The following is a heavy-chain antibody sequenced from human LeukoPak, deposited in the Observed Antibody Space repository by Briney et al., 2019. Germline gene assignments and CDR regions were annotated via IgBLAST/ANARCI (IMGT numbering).Heavy chain of an antibody. V-gene: IGHV3-30*03. D-gene: IGHD6-19*01. Sequence: HPGRSLRLSCAASGFTFSGYGMHWVRQAPGKGLEWVAVISYDGSNKYYADSVKGRFTISRDNSKNTLYLQMNSLRAEDTAVYYCARAQWPDYWGQGTLVTVSS. CDR1: GFTFSGYG. CDR3: ARAQWPDY. CDR2: ISYDGSNK. J-gene: IGHJ4*02.